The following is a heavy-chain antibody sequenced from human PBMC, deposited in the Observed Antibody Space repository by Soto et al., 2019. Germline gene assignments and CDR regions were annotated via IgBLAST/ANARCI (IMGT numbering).Heavy chain of an antibody. CDR3: ARQASYWHGGGGWFDP. Sequence: PGGALRISCAASGFTFSAYDMHWVRQPTGKGLEWVSAIGTLHDTYYPDSVKGRFTISRENAKNSLYLQMNSLTTGDTAVYYCARQASYWHGGGGWFDPWGQGTLVTVSS. V-gene: IGHV3-13*01. D-gene: IGHD2-8*02. J-gene: IGHJ5*02. CDR1: GFTFSAYD. CDR2: IGTLHDT.